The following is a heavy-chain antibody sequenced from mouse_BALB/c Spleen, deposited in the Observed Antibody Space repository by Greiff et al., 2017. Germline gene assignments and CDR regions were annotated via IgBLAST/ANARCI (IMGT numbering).Heavy chain of an antibody. V-gene: IGHV5-6-5*01. Sequence: DVMLVESGGGLVKPGGSLKLSCAASGFTFSSYAMSWVRQTPEKRLEWVASISSGGSTYYPDRVKGRFTISRDNARNILYLQMSSLRSEDTAMYYCAREGKSRAMDYWGQGTSVTVSS. J-gene: IGHJ4*01. CDR2: ISSGGST. CDR3: AREGKSRAMDY. CDR1: GFTFSSYA.